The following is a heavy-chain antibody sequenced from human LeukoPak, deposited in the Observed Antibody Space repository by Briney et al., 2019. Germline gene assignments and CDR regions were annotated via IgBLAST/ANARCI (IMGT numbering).Heavy chain of an antibody. CDR3: ARDRRPGEFDY. CDR1: GFTFSSYA. D-gene: IGHD1-1*01. V-gene: IGHV3-30-3*01. Sequence: GGSLRLSCAASGFTFSSYAMHWVRQAPGKGLEWVAVISYDGSNKYYAGSVKGRFTISRDNSKNTLYLQMNSLRAEDTAVYYCARDRRPGEFDYWGQGTLVTVSS. CDR2: ISYDGSNK. J-gene: IGHJ4*02.